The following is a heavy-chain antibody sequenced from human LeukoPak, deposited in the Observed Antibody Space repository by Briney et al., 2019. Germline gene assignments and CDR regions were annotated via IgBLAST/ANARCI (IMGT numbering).Heavy chain of an antibody. D-gene: IGHD3-3*01. CDR3: AKDHYWSIDY. CDR1: GFYFSSNW. CDR2: IKGDGIST. J-gene: IGHJ4*02. Sequence: AGGSLRLSCAASGFYFSSNWMHWVRYAPGQGLVWVSRIKGDGISTNYADSVKGRFTISRDIAKNTLYLQMNSLRAEDTGVYYCAKDHYWSIDYWGRGTLVTVSS. V-gene: IGHV3-74*01.